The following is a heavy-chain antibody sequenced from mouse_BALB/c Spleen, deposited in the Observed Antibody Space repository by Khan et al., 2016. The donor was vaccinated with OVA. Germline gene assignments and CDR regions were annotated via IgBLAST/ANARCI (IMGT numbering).Heavy chain of an antibody. J-gene: IGHJ3*01. V-gene: IGHV1S81*02. Sequence: QVQLKHSGAEVVNPGASVKLSCKASGYTFTSYWMHWVKQRPGQGLEWIGYINPNNGRAHQNEKFKSKATLTVDKSSSTAYLQLSSLTSEDSAVHYCARGGYGSLAYWGQGTLVTVSA. CDR1: GYTFTSYW. D-gene: IGHD2-2*01. CDR3: ARGGYGSLAY. CDR2: INPNNGRA.